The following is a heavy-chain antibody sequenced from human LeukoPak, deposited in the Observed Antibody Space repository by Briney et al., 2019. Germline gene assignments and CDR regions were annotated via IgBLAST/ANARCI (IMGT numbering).Heavy chain of an antibody. CDR2: FNAGDTT. D-gene: IGHD3-16*01. V-gene: IGHV3-53*01. Sequence: PGGSLRLSCAASGFTVTTTYMHWVRQAPGKGLEWVSLFNAGDTTFYADSVKGRFSISRDYSKNTLYLQMDSLRAEDTAVYYCGSSPYVWGIDHWGQGTPVTVSS. J-gene: IGHJ4*02. CDR3: GSSPYVWGIDH. CDR1: GFTVTTTY.